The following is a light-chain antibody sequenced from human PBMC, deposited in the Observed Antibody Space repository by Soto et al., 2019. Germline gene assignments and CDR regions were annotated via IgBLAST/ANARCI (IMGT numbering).Light chain of an antibody. CDR3: HQYNDWPWT. CDR1: QSVSSN. CDR2: GAS. J-gene: IGKJ1*01. Sequence: ILMTQSPATLSVSPGERGTISCRASQSVSSNLAWYQQKPGQAPRLLIYGASTRATGIPARFSGSGSGTDFTLTISSLQSEDFAVYYCHQYNDWPWTLGQGTKV. V-gene: IGKV3-15*01.